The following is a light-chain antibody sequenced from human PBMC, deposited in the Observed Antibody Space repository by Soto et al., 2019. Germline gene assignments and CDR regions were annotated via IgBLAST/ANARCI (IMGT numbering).Light chain of an antibody. CDR2: AAS. V-gene: IGKV1-39*01. CDR1: QSISSY. J-gene: IGKJ1*01. Sequence: DIQMTQSPSSLSASVGYRVTITCRSSQSISSYLNWYQQKPGKAPKLLIYAASSLQSGVPSRFSGSGSGTDFTLTISSLQPEDFATYYCQQSYSTPPWTFGQGTKVDI. CDR3: QQSYSTPPWT.